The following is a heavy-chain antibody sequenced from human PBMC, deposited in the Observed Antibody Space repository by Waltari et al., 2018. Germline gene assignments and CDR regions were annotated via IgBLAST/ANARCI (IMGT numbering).Heavy chain of an antibody. Sequence: EVQLVESGGGLVQPGGTLRLSCAGSGFTFSANCMAWVRQAPGKGLEWVANIKEDGSKKNYVDAVEGRFTISRDNAKNSLYLQMNSLRAEDTALYYCVRHGFWNFDFWGQGTLVTVSS. CDR1: GFTFSANC. J-gene: IGHJ4*02. CDR3: VRHGFWNFDF. V-gene: IGHV3-7*01. D-gene: IGHD3-3*01. CDR2: IKEDGSKK.